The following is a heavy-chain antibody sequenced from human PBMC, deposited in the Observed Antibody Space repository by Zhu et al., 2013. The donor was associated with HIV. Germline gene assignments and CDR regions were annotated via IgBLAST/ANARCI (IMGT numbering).Heavy chain of an antibody. J-gene: IGHJ4*02. CDR1: GYTFTSYG. Sequence: QVQLVQSGAEVKKPGASVKVSCKASGYTFTSYGISWVRQAPGQGLEWMGWISAYNGNTNYAQKLQGRVTMTTDTSTSTAYMELRSLRSDDTAVYYCARSPRQYAIFGVVIGGAEFDYWGQGTLVTVSS. CDR3: ARSPRQYAIFGVVIGGAEFDY. D-gene: IGHD3-3*01. V-gene: IGHV1-18*01. CDR2: ISAYNGNT.